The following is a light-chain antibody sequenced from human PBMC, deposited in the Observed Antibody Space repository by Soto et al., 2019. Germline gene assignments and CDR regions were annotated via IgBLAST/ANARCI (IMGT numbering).Light chain of an antibody. CDR1: QAVSTW. CDR3: QQYSNWPPIT. J-gene: IGKJ5*01. CDR2: AAS. Sequence: DIQMTQSPSFVSASVGDRVTITCRASQAVSTWLAWYQQKPGDAPKLLIYAASTLQSGVPSRFSGSGSGTDFTLTIRSLQPEDFAVYYCQQYSNWPPITFGQGTRLEIK. V-gene: IGKV1-12*01.